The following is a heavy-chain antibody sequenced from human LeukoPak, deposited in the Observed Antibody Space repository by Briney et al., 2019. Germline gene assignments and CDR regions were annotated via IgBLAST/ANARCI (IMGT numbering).Heavy chain of an antibody. CDR1: GYTFTGYY. V-gene: IGHV1-18*04. J-gene: IGHJ4*02. Sequence: ASVKVSCKASGYTFTGYYIHWVRQAPGQGLEWMGWISAYNGNTNYAQKLQGRVTMTTDTSTSTAYMELRSLRSDDTAVYYCARDRMRGLFDYWGQGTLVTVSS. CDR2: ISAYNGNT. CDR3: ARDRMRGLFDY.